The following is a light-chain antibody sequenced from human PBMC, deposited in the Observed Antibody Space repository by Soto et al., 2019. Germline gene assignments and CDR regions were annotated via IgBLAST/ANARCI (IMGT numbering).Light chain of an antibody. Sequence: DIQMTQSPSSLSASVGDIVTITCRSSQSISSYLNWYQQKPGKAPKLLIFTASTLQSGVPSRFSGSGSGTDFTLTISSLQPEDVAIYYCQTYNTARPTFGQGTRLENK. J-gene: IGKJ5*01. CDR3: QTYNTARPT. CDR1: QSISSY. CDR2: TAS. V-gene: IGKV1-39*01.